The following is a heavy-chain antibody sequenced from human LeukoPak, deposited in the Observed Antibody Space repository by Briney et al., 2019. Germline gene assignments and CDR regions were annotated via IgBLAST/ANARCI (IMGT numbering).Heavy chain of an antibody. Sequence: GGSLRLSCAASGFSFSSYAIHWVRQAPGKGLEWVAVISHDGSNQYYADSVKGRFTISRDNSKNTLSLQMNSLRADDTAMYYCAGGDRLYCSGSTCYYDRSKIIDYWGQGTLVTVSS. J-gene: IGHJ4*02. CDR2: ISHDGSNQ. CDR3: AGGDRLYCSGSTCYYDRSKIIDY. D-gene: IGHD2-15*01. CDR1: GFSFSSYA. V-gene: IGHV3-30-3*01.